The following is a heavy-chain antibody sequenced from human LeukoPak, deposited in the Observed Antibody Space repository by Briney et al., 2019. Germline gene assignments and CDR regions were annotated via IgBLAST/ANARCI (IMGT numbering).Heavy chain of an antibody. CDR3: ARGLTRWLQFSLNY. D-gene: IGHD5-24*01. J-gene: IGHJ4*02. CDR2: MNPNSGNT. V-gene: IGHV1-8*01. Sequence: ASVNVSCKASGYTFTSYDINWVRQATGQGLEWMGWMNPNSGNTGYAQKFQGRVTMTRNTSISTAYMELSSLRSEDTAVYYCARGLTRWLQFSLNYWGQGTLVTVSS. CDR1: GYTFTSYD.